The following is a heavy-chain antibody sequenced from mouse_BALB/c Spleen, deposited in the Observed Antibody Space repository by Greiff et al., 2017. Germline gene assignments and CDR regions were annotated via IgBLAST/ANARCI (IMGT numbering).Heavy chain of an antibody. CDR2: ISDGGSYT. D-gene: IGHD2-14*01. J-gene: IGHJ4*01. Sequence: EVKVVESGGGLVKPGGSLKLSCAASGFTFSDYYMYWVRQTPEKRLEWVATISDGGSYTYYPDSVKGRFTISRDNAKNNLYLQMSSLKSEDTAMYYCARDYYRYDGRNYYAMDYWGQGTSVTVSS. CDR3: ARDYYRYDGRNYYAMDY. V-gene: IGHV5-4*02. CDR1: GFTFSDYY.